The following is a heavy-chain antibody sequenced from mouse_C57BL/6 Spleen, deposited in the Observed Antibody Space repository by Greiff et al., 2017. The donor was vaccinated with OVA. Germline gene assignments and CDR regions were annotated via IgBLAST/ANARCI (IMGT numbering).Heavy chain of an antibody. D-gene: IGHD1-1*02. CDR3: TTGGYYRDY. CDR2: IDPENGDT. V-gene: IGHV14-4*01. Sequence: VQLQQSGAELVRPGASVKLSCTASGFNIKDDYMHWVKQRPEQGLEWIGWIDPENGDTEYASKFQGKATITADTTSNTAYLQLSSLTSEDTAVYYCTTGGYYRDYWGQGTTLTVS. J-gene: IGHJ2*01. CDR1: GFNIKDDY.